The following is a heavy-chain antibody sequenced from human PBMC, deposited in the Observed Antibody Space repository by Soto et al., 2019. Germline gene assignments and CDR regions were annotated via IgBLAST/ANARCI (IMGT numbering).Heavy chain of an antibody. CDR2: ISYDGSNK. Sequence: QVQLVESGGGVVQPGRSLRVSCAASGFTLSSYAMHWVRQAPGKGLEWVAVISYDGSNKYYADSVKGRFTISRDSSKNTLYLQMNSLRAEDTAVYYCPRGRYCDYSLVGGGYYNGMDVWGQGTTVTVSS. CDR3: PRGRYCDYSLVGGGYYNGMDV. J-gene: IGHJ6*02. D-gene: IGHD4-17*01. V-gene: IGHV3-30-3*01. CDR1: GFTLSSYA.